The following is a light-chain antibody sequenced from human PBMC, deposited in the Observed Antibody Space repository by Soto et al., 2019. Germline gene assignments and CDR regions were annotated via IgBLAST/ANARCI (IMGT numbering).Light chain of an antibody. J-gene: IGKJ1*01. CDR1: QSVSSRS. Sequence: ETVLTQSPGTLSLSPGERATLSCRASQSVSSRSLAWYQQKPGQAPRLLIYGASNRATGIPDRFSGSGSGTDFTLTISRLEPEDFAVYYCQQYGSSGTFGQGTKVDI. CDR3: QQYGSSGT. CDR2: GAS. V-gene: IGKV3-20*01.